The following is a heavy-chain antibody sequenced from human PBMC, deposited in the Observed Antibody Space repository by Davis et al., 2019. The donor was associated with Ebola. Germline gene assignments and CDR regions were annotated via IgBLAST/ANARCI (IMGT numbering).Heavy chain of an antibody. Sequence: PGGSLRLSCAASGFTVSSNYMSWVRQAPGKGLEWVSVIYSGGSTYYADSVKGRFTISRDNSKNTLYLQMNSLRAEDTAVYYCARGTNDYYYGMDVWGQGTTVTVSS. CDR2: IYSGGST. CDR1: GFTVSSNY. D-gene: IGHD1-14*01. J-gene: IGHJ6*02. CDR3: ARGTNDYYYGMDV. V-gene: IGHV3-53*01.